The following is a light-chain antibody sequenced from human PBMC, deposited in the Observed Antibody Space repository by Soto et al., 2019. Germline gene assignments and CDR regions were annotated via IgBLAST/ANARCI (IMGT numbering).Light chain of an antibody. V-gene: IGLV1-40*01. CDR1: SSNIGAGYD. CDR3: QSYDSSLSGSNVV. CDR2: GNI. Sequence: QSVLTQPPSVSGAPGQRVTISCTGSSSNIGAGYDIYWYQQLPVTAPKLLIYGNINRPSGVPDRFSGSKSGTSASLAITGLQAEDEADYYCQSYDSSLSGSNVVFGGGTQLTVL. J-gene: IGLJ2*01.